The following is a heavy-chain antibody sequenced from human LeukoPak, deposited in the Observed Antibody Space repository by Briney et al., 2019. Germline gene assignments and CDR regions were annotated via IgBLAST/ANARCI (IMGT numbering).Heavy chain of an antibody. CDR3: ARASRGYSSRWAFDI. CDR2: IKQDGSEK. CDR1: AFTFSSYW. Sequence: PGRSLRLSCAAAAFTFSSYWMSWVRQAPGKGLEWVANIKQDGSEKCYVDSVKGRFTISRDNAKNSLYLQLNSLRAEDTAVYYCARASRGYSSRWAFDIWGQGTMVTVSS. D-gene: IGHD5-18*01. J-gene: IGHJ3*02. V-gene: IGHV3-7*01.